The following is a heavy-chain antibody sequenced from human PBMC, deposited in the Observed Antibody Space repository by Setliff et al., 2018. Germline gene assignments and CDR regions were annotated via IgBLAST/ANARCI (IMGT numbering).Heavy chain of an antibody. V-gene: IGHV7-4-1*02. Sequence: ASVKVSCKASGYTFTSYAMNWVRQAPGQGLEWMGWINTNTGNPTYAQGFTGRFVFSLDTSVSTAYLQISSLKAGDTAVYYCAISRYDFWSGYYFDYWGQGTLVTVSS. D-gene: IGHD3-3*01. CDR3: AISRYDFWSGYYFDY. CDR2: INTNTGNP. J-gene: IGHJ4*02. CDR1: GYTFTSYA.